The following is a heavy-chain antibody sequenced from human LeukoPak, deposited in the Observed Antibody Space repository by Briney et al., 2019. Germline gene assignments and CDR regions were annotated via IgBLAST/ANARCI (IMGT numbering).Heavy chain of an antibody. D-gene: IGHD1-1*01. V-gene: IGHV1-46*01. CDR2: INPSGGST. Sequence: GASVNLSFKASGYTFTSYYMHWVRQAPGQGLEWMGIINPSGGSTSYAQKFQGRVTITSDTSTCTVNMELNILRSKDTAVSDCARDGTGIGNYFHHWGQETLVTVSS. J-gene: IGHJ4*02. CDR1: GYTFTSYY. CDR3: ARDGTGIGNYFHH.